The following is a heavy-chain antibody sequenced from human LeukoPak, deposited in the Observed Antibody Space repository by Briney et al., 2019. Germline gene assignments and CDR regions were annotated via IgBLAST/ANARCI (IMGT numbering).Heavy chain of an antibody. Sequence: SQTLPLTYTVSGDSISSAGYHWTWIRQLPGKGLEWIGYISNSGTTHYNPSLKSRLTISADTSKNQFSLKLSSVTAADTAVYYCARDVVVTSSPDAFDIWGQGRLVTVSS. D-gene: IGHD2-21*02. CDR2: ISNSGTT. V-gene: IGHV4-31*03. J-gene: IGHJ3*02. CDR1: GDSISSAGYH. CDR3: ARDVVVTSSPDAFDI.